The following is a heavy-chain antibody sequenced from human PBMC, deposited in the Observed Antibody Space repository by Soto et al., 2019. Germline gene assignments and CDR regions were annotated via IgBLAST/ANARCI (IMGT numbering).Heavy chain of an antibody. CDR1: GFTFSRYC. Sequence: GGSLSLSCAGPGFTFSRYCVNWVGQSPRKGLEWVAVISYDGSNKYYADSLKGRFTISRDNSKNTLYLQMNSLRAEDTAVYYCAKDRGCSSTSCYSSMDVWGQGTTVTVSS. CDR2: ISYDGSNK. J-gene: IGHJ6*02. D-gene: IGHD2-2*02. CDR3: AKDRGCSSTSCYSSMDV. V-gene: IGHV3-30*18.